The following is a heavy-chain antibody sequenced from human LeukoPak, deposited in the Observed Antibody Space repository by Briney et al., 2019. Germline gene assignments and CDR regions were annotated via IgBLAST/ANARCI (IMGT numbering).Heavy chain of an antibody. Sequence: ASVKVSCKASGYTFTGYYMHWMRQAPGQGLECMGWINPNGGGTNYAPKFQGRVTMSRNTSISTAYMELSRLRSDDTAVYYCARVSTGGYSSSAYWGQGTLVTVSS. J-gene: IGHJ4*02. V-gene: IGHV1-2*02. CDR1: GYTFTGYY. CDR3: ARVSTGGYSSSAY. CDR2: INPNGGGT. D-gene: IGHD6-6*01.